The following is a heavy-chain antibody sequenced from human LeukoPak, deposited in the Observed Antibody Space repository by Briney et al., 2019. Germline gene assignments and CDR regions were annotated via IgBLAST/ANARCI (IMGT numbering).Heavy chain of an antibody. Sequence: GGSLRLSCAASGFTFRGHWMSWVRQAPGKGPEWVANIDQDGSAKNYVDSVKGRFSISRDNAKNSLILQMNSLRDEDTAVYYCVRNGGSLDYWGQGTLVTVSS. CDR3: VRNGGSLDY. CDR1: GFTFRGHW. J-gene: IGHJ4*02. CDR2: IDQDGSAK. V-gene: IGHV3-7*01. D-gene: IGHD3-10*01.